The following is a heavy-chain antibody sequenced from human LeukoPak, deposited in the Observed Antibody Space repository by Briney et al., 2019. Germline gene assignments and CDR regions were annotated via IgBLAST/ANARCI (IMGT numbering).Heavy chain of an antibody. CDR2: IYYSGST. D-gene: IGHD3-22*01. Sequence: SETLSLTCTVSGGSISSYYWSWIRQPPGKGLEWIGYIYYSGSTNYNPSLKSRVTISVDTSKNQFSLKLSSVTAADTAVYYCARVSSGYYYTYYYYMDVWGKGTTVTVSS. J-gene: IGHJ6*03. V-gene: IGHV4-59*01. CDR3: ARVSSGYYYTYYYYMDV. CDR1: GGSISSYY.